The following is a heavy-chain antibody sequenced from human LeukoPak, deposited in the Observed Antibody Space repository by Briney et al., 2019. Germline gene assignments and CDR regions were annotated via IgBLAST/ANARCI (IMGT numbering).Heavy chain of an antibody. V-gene: IGHV4-59*08. CDR2: IYYSGST. CDR1: GGSISSYY. J-gene: IGHJ4*02. D-gene: IGHD3-10*01. CDR3: ARHSGVAPFDY. Sequence: SETLSLTCTVSGGSISSYYWSWIRQPPGKGLEWIGYIYYSGSTNYNPSLKSRVTISVDTSKNQFSLKLSSVTAADTAVYYCARHSGVAPFDYWGQGTLVTVSS.